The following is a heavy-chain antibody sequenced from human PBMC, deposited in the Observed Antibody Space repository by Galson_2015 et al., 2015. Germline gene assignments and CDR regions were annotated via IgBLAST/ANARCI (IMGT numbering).Heavy chain of an antibody. Sequence: SVKVSCKVSGYTLTELSMHWVRQAPGKGLEWMGGFDPEDGETIYAQKFQGRVTMTEDTSTDTAYMELSSLRSEDTAVYYCATDHFWSGSRGEYFQHWGQGTLVTVSS. D-gene: IGHD3-3*02. J-gene: IGHJ1*01. CDR2: FDPEDGET. V-gene: IGHV1-24*01. CDR3: ATDHFWSGSRGEYFQH. CDR1: GYTLTELS.